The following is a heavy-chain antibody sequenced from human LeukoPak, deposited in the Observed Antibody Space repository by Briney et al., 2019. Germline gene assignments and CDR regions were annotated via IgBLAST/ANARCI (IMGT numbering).Heavy chain of an antibody. V-gene: IGHV3-53*01. CDR3: ARGDDSSGYYIHAFDI. CDR1: GFAVSSNY. Sequence: GGSLRLSCAASGFAVSSNYMSWVRQAPGKGLEWVSVIYSGGSTYYADSVKGRFTISRDNSKNTLYLQMNSLRAEDTAVYYCARGDDSSGYYIHAFDIWGQGTMVTVSS. D-gene: IGHD3-22*01. CDR2: IYSGGST. J-gene: IGHJ3*02.